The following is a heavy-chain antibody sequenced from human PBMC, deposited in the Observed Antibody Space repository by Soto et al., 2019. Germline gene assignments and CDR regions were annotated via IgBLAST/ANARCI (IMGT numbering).Heavy chain of an antibody. CDR1: GYTFTSYG. Sequence: QVQLVQSGAEVKKPGASVKVSCKASGYTFTSYGISWVRQAPGPGLEWMGWISAYNGNTNYAQKLQGRVTRTTDTSTSTAYMELRSLRSDDTAVYYCARDSEPRGIAAAGNWVYWGQGTLVTVSS. D-gene: IGHD6-13*01. CDR2: ISAYNGNT. CDR3: ARDSEPRGIAAAGNWVY. V-gene: IGHV1-18*01. J-gene: IGHJ4*02.